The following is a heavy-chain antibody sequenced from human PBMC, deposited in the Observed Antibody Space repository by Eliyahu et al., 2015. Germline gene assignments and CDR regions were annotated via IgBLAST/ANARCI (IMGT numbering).Heavy chain of an antibody. CDR3: AKARILGALSPMD. Sequence: GGLVQPGGSLRLSCVASGFTFSNYGMSWVRQAPGKGLQWLXVIGGSASDGATYYADSVKGRFTISRDDSKNTVYLQVNSLRADDTAMYYCAKARILGALSPMDWGQGTLVTVSS. J-gene: IGHJ4*02. D-gene: IGHD1-26*01. CDR2: IGGSASDGAT. CDR1: GFTFSNYG. V-gene: IGHV3-23*01.